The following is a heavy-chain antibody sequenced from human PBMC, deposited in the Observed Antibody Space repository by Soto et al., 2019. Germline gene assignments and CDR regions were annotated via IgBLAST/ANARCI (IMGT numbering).Heavy chain of an antibody. V-gene: IGHV3-23*01. Sequence: GGSLRLSCAASGFTFSIYAMSWVRQAPGKGLEWVSAISGSGGSTYYADSVKGRFTISRDDSKNTLYLQMNSLRAEDTAVYYCAKDNGQRPYYYYYLAVWGKGTTVTVSS. CDR3: AKDNGQRPYYYYYLAV. D-gene: IGHD6-25*01. CDR2: ISGSGGST. CDR1: GFTFSIYA. J-gene: IGHJ6*03.